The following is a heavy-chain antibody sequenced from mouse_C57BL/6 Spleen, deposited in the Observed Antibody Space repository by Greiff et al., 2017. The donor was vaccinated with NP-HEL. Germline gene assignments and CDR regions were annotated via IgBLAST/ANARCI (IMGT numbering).Heavy chain of an antibody. CDR3: ARDPVGYWYFDV. Sequence: EVKLKESGPGMVKPSQSLSLTCTVTGYSITSGYDWHWIRHFPGNKLEWMGYISYSGSTNYNPSLKSRISITHDTSKNHFFLKLNSVTTEDTATYYCARDPVGYWYFDVWGTGTTVTVSS. J-gene: IGHJ1*03. D-gene: IGHD1-1*02. CDR1: GYSITSGYD. CDR2: ISYSGST. V-gene: IGHV3-1*01.